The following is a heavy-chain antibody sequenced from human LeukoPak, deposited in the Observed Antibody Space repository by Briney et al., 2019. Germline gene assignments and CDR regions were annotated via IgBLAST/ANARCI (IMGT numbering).Heavy chain of an antibody. D-gene: IGHD5-24*01. CDR1: GPSINTYY. Sequence: PSETLSLTCTVSGPSINTYYWSWIRQPPGKGLEWIGYIYFTGSTNYNPSLKSRVTISIDTSKNQFSLRLTSVTAADTAVYYCARTRRDGYNQLSELDYWGQGTLVTVSS. J-gene: IGHJ4*02. CDR3: ARTRRDGYNQLSELDY. CDR2: IYFTGST. V-gene: IGHV4-59*01.